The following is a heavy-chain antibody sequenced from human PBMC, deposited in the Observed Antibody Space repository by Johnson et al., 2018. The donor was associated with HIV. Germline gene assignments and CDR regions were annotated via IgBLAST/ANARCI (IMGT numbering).Heavy chain of an antibody. V-gene: IGHV3-11*04. D-gene: IGHD3-16*01. Sequence: QVQLVESGGGLVQPGGSLRLSCAVSGFTFDDYGMSWVRQAPGKGLEWVSYISSSGSTIYYADSVKGRFTISRDNAKNSLYLQMNSLRAEDTAVYYCARDPGGVAAFDIWGQGTMVTVSS. J-gene: IGHJ3*02. CDR1: GFTFDDYG. CDR2: ISSSGSTI. CDR3: ARDPGGVAAFDI.